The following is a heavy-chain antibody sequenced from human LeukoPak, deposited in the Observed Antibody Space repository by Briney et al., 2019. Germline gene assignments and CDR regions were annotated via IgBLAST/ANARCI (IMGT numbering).Heavy chain of an antibody. Sequence: PSQTLTLTCSVSGGSIRRGNYYWSWIRQPAGKGLEWIERMYTSGSTHNNPSLPSRVTISVGTSKNQFSLKLSSGTAADTAVYYCARERPVTTNWFDPWGQGTLVAVSS. CDR2: MYTSGST. D-gene: IGHD4-11*01. J-gene: IGHJ5*02. CDR3: ARERPVTTNWFDP. CDR1: GGSIRRGNYY. V-gene: IGHV4-61*02.